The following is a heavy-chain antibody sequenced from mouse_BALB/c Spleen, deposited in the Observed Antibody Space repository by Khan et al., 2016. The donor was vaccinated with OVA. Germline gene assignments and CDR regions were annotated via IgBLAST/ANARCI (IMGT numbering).Heavy chain of an antibody. Sequence: EVELVESGGDLVKPGGSLKLSCAASGFTFSNYGMSWVRQTPDKRLEWVATITNGGSYTYYPDSVKGRFTISSDNAKNTLYLQMSSLKSEDTAMYYCARRGYDEAWFAYWCQGTLVTFSA. J-gene: IGHJ3*01. D-gene: IGHD2-2*01. CDR2: ITNGGSYT. CDR1: GFTFSNYG. CDR3: ARRGYDEAWFAY. V-gene: IGHV5-6*01.